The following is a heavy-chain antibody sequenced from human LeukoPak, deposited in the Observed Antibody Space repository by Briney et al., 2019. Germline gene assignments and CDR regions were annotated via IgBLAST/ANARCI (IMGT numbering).Heavy chain of an antibody. D-gene: IGHD6-19*01. Sequence: GGSLRLSCTASGFIFSDYSIHSVRQAPGKGLEWVSSISTGSTYKYFADSVKGRFTISRDNAKNSLYLQMNSLRAEDSAVYYCARGPTLIGVAGTWPLDYWGQGTLVTVSS. CDR1: GFIFSDYS. CDR2: ISTGSTYK. CDR3: ARGPTLIGVAGTWPLDY. V-gene: IGHV3-21*06. J-gene: IGHJ4*02.